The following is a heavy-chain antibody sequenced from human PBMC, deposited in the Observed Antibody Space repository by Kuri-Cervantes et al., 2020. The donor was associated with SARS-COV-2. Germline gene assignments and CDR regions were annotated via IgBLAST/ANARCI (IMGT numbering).Heavy chain of an antibody. J-gene: IGHJ6*03. CDR2: ISSSSSQR. CDR3: ASLLSGGGAHLYYFYMDA. D-gene: IGHD3-16*01. V-gene: IGHV3-21*01. CDR1: GFTFSTYS. Sequence: GESLKISCAASGFTFSTYSMTWVRQALGKGLEWVSSISSSSSQRYYVDSVKGRFTISRDNAKNSLYLQMNSLRAEDTAVYYCASLLSGGGAHLYYFYMDAWGKGTSVTVSS.